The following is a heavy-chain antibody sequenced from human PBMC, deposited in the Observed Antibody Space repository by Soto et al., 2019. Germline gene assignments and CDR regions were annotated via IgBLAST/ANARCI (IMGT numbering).Heavy chain of an antibody. CDR1: GFNVGSNY. Sequence: GGSLRLSCAASGFNVGSNYMSWARQAPGKGLEWVSVIYAGGNTHYADSVEGRFTISRDNSNNMLYLQMNSLRAEDTAMYYCVREKVTMIVGFYYFDYWGQGTRVTVSS. V-gene: IGHV3-66*01. CDR3: VREKVTMIVGFYYFDY. CDR2: IYAGGNT. J-gene: IGHJ4*02. D-gene: IGHD3-22*01.